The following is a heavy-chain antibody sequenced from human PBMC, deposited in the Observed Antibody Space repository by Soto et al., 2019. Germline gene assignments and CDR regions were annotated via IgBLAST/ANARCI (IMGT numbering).Heavy chain of an antibody. J-gene: IGHJ4*02. CDR1: GFTFSAYC. D-gene: IGHD6-25*01. CDR2: IKQAGSEK. CDR3: AREKRANGYFDY. Sequence: PGGSLRLSCAASGFTFSAYCMSWVRQAPGKGLEWVANIKQAGSEKYYVDSVNGRFIISRDDAKNSLFLQVNSLRVEDTAVYYCAREKRANGYFDYRGQGTLVTVSS. V-gene: IGHV3-7*01.